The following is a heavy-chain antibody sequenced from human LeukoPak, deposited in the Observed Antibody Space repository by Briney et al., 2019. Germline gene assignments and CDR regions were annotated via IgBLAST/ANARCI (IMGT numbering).Heavy chain of an antibody. D-gene: IGHD3-10*01. J-gene: IGHJ5*02. CDR1: GYSFTNYW. Sequence: GESLKISCKGSGYSFTNYWIGWVRQMPGKGLEWMVIIYPGDSDTRYSPSFQGQVTISADKSITTAYLQWSSLKASDTAMYYCARRMVRGVIISWFDPWGQGTLVTVSS. CDR2: IYPGDSDT. CDR3: ARRMVRGVIISWFDP. V-gene: IGHV5-51*01.